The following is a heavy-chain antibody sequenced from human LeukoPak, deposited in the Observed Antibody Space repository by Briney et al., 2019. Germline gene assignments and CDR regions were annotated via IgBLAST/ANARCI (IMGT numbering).Heavy chain of an antibody. CDR3: ARGRSSRPQFDP. J-gene: IGHJ5*02. V-gene: IGHV1-8*01. CDR2: MNPNSGNT. CDR1: GYTFTSYD. D-gene: IGHD2-2*01. Sequence: GASVKVSCKASGYTFTSYDINWVRQATGQGLEWMGWMNPNSGNTGYAQKFQGRVTMTRNTSISTAYMELSSLRSEDTAVYYCARGRSSRPQFDPWGQGTLVTVSS.